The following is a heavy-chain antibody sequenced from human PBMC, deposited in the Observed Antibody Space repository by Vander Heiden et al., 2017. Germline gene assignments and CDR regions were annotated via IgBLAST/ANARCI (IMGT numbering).Heavy chain of an antibody. CDR3: AKDISAVAGNAFDY. CDR2: ISWNSGKV. D-gene: IGHD6-19*01. J-gene: IGHJ4*02. Sequence: EVQLVESGGGLVQPGRSLRLSCAASGFIFDDYAMHWVRQAPGKSLEWVSGISWNSGKVVYADSVRGRFTISRDNARKCLYLQMSSLRAEDTALYYCAKDISAVAGNAFDYWGQGTLVTVSS. V-gene: IGHV3-9*01. CDR1: GFIFDDYA.